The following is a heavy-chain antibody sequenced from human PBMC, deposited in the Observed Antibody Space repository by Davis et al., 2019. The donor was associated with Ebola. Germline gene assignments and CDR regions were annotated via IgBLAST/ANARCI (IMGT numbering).Heavy chain of an antibody. D-gene: IGHD6-19*01. CDR2: LKNDGSEK. V-gene: IGHV3-7*03. CDR1: GFSFSSHW. Sequence: GESLKISCAASGFSFSSHWTNWVRQAPGKGLEWVANLKNDGSEKYYVDSVKGRFTISRDNAKNSLFLQMDNLRAEDTAVYYCVTGAGWLFDFWGQGTLVTVSS. CDR3: VTGAGWLFDF. J-gene: IGHJ4*02.